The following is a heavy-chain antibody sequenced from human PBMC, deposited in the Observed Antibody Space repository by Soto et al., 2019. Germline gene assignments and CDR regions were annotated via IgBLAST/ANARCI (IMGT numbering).Heavy chain of an antibody. D-gene: IGHD3-3*01. Sequence: PGGSLRLSCAASGFTVSSNYMSWVRQAPGKGLEWVSVIYSGGSTYYADSVKGRFTISRDYSKNTLYLQMNSLRAEDTAVYYCARDRSTIYAFDIWGQGTMVTVS. CDR2: IYSGGST. V-gene: IGHV3-66*01. CDR3: ARDRSTIYAFDI. CDR1: GFTVSSNY. J-gene: IGHJ3*02.